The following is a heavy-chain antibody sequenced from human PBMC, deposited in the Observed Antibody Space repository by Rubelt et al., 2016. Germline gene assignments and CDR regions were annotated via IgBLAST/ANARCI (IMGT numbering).Heavy chain of an antibody. CDR2: IYHSGST. V-gene: IGHV4-38-2*02. J-gene: IGHJ4*02. Sequence: QVQLQESGPGLVKPSETLSLTCTVSGYSISSGYYWGWIRQPPGKGLEWIGSIYHSGSTYYNPSLKSRVTISVETSKNQLPLKRSSVTAADTAVYYCAGGVDDSSGYPDYWGQGTLVTVSS. D-gene: IGHD3-22*01. CDR3: AGGVDDSSGYPDY. CDR1: GYSISSGYY.